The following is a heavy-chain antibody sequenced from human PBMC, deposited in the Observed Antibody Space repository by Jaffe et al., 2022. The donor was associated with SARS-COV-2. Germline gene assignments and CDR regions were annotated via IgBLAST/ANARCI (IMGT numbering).Heavy chain of an antibody. Sequence: QVQLVESGGGVVQPGRSLRLSCAASGFTFSSYGMHWVRQAPGKGLEWVAVISYDGSNKYYADSVKGRFTISRDNSKNTLYLQMNSLRAEDTAVYYCAISAHWGVVPAAIRVDYYYGMDVWGQGTTVTVSS. CDR1: GFTFSSYG. CDR3: AISAHWGVVPAAIRVDYYYGMDV. CDR2: ISYDGSNK. J-gene: IGHJ6*02. D-gene: IGHD2-2*02. V-gene: IGHV3-30*03.